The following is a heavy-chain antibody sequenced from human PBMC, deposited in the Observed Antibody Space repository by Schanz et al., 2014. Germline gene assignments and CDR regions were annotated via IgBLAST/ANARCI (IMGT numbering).Heavy chain of an antibody. CDR3: ARWFLSRGVILDS. J-gene: IGHJ4*02. CDR2: ISGSSRTI. V-gene: IGHV3-48*01. D-gene: IGHD3-10*01. Sequence: EVQLVESGGGLIQPGGSLRLSCAASGFGFSSYSMNWVRQAPGKGLEWVSYISGSSRTIYYADSMKGRFTVSRDIAKNSLYLEMNSLRADDTAMYYCARWFLSRGVILDSWGQGTLVTGSS. CDR1: GFGFSSYS.